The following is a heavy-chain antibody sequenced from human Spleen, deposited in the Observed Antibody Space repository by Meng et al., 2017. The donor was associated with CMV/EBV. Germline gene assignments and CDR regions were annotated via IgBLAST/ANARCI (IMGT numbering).Heavy chain of an antibody. CDR2: ISGGGSNT. CDR1: GFAFSTYS. CDR3: ARVRYFDY. J-gene: IGHJ4*02. Sequence: GESLKISCAASGFAFSTYSMSWVRQAPGKGLEWVSTISGGGSNTFYSDSVKGRFTISRDNSKNTLYLQMNTLRAEDTAVYYCARVRYFDYWGQGTLVTVSS. V-gene: IGHV3-23*01.